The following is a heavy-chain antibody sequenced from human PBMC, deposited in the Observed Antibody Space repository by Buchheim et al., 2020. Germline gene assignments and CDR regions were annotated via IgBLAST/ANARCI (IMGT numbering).Heavy chain of an antibody. CDR3: AKASGPSIYNGLDV. CDR2: ISGSGGTT. J-gene: IGHJ6*02. V-gene: IGHV3-23*04. Sequence: EVQLVESGGGLVQPGGSLRLSCAASGFTFSSYDMSWVRQAPGKGLEWVSGISGSGGTTYYAGSVKGRFTISRDSSNNTLDLQMNSLRAEDTAVYHCAKASGPSIYNGLDVWGQGTT. D-gene: IGHD6-6*01. CDR1: GFTFSSYD.